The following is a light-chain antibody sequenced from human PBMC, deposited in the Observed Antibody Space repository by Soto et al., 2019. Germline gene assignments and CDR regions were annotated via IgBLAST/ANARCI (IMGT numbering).Light chain of an antibody. J-gene: IGLJ1*01. CDR2: DVS. Sequence: QSALTQPRSVSGSPGQSVTISCTGTSSDVGGSDYVSWYQQHPGKAPKLMIYDVSKRPSGVPDRFSGSKSGNTASLTISGLQAEDEADYYCCSYAVSFVFGSGTKLTVL. V-gene: IGLV2-11*01. CDR1: SSDVGGSDY. CDR3: CSYAVSFV.